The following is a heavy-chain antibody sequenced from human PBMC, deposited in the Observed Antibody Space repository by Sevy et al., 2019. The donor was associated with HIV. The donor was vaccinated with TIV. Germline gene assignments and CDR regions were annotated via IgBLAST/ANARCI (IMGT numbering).Heavy chain of an antibody. CDR2: IHYTGST. CDR3: ARAPPVRSGDDSLNWFDP. Sequence: SETLSLTCSVSYGPISAYYWNWIRQSPGKGLEWIGSIHYTGSTDYNPSLKSRVTMSLDTSKNQFSLQLKSVTAADTALYYCARAPPVRSGDDSLNWFDPWGQGTLVNVSS. D-gene: IGHD2-21*02. CDR1: YGPISAYY. J-gene: IGHJ5*02. V-gene: IGHV4-59*12.